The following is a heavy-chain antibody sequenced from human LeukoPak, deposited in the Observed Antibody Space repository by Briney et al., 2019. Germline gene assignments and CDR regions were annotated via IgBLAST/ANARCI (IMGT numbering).Heavy chain of an antibody. CDR3: ARDPPRSHGAFDI. J-gene: IGHJ3*02. Sequence: ASVKVSCKASGYTFTSYAMNWVRQAPGQGLEWMGWINTNTGNPTYAQGFTGRFVFSLGTSVSTANLQITSLKAEDTAVYYCARDPPRSHGAFDIWGQGTMVTVSS. V-gene: IGHV7-4-1*02. CDR2: INTNTGNP. CDR1: GYTFTSYA. D-gene: IGHD1-26*01.